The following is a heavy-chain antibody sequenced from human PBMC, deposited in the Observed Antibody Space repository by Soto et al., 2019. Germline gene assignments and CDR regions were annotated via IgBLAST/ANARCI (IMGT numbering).Heavy chain of an antibody. Sequence: EVQLVESGGGLVQPGGSLRLSCAASGFTVSSNYMSWVRQAPGKGLEWVSVIYSGGTTYYADSVKGRFTISRDNSKNTLYLNMTSLRAEDTAVYYCARNGDSSDYRGWFDPWGQGTLVTVSS. J-gene: IGHJ5*02. D-gene: IGHD3-22*01. V-gene: IGHV3-66*01. CDR2: IYSGGTT. CDR3: ARNGDSSDYRGWFDP. CDR1: GFTVSSNY.